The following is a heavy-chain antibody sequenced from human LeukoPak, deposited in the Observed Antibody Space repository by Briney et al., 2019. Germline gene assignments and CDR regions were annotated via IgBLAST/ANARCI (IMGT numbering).Heavy chain of an antibody. CDR3: ARAFLQTTVPGYRNWFDP. D-gene: IGHD4-11*01. CDR1: GFTFSSYG. Sequence: AGGTLRLSCAASGFTFSSYGMSWGRQAPGKGLEWVSSMSPCSGYIYYADSVKGRFTISRDNAKNSLYLQMNNLRAEDTAIYYCARAFLQTTVPGYRNWFDPWGQGTLVTVSS. J-gene: IGHJ5*02. CDR2: MSPCSGYI. V-gene: IGHV3-21*01.